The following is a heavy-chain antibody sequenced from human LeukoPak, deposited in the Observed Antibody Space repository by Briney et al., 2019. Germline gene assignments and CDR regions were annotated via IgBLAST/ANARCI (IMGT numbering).Heavy chain of an antibody. Sequence: GGSLRLSCAASGFTFDDYAMHWVRPAPGKGLEWVSLISGDGGSTYYADSVKGRFTISRDNSKNSLYLQMNSLRTEDTALYYCAKDSGSQDYYYYYGMDVWGQGTTVTVSS. CDR2: ISGDGGST. J-gene: IGHJ6*02. V-gene: IGHV3-43*02. CDR1: GFTFDDYA. D-gene: IGHD1-26*01. CDR3: AKDSGSQDYYYYYGMDV.